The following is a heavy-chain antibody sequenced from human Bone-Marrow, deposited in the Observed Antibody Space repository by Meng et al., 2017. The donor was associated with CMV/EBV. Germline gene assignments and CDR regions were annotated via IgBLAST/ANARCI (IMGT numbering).Heavy chain of an antibody. CDR3: ARGPLSLPGYYNLRYYYDMDV. J-gene: IGHJ6*02. V-gene: IGHV1-69*10. CDR2: IIPILGIA. D-gene: IGHD3-9*01. CDR1: GGTFSSYS. Sequence: SVKVSCKASGGTFSSYSISWVRQAPGQGLEWMGGIIPILGIANYAQKFQGRVTITADKSTSTAYMELSSLRSEDTAVYYCARGPLSLPGYYNLRYYYDMDVWGQGTTVTVSS.